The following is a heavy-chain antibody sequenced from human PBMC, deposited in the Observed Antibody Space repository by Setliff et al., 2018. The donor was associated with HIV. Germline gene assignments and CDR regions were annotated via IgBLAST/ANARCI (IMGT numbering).Heavy chain of an antibody. V-gene: IGHV3-7*01. CDR1: RFDFNNYW. CDR2: IGQDGSEK. Sequence: GGSLRLSCAASRFDFNNYWLCWVRQAPGKGLEWVANIGQDGSEKNYVDSVKGRFTISRDNAKNSMDLQMNSLRAEDTAVYYCVRDTFDGRSYYGWDVWGQGTTVTVSS. D-gene: IGHD3-9*01. J-gene: IGHJ6*02. CDR3: VRDTFDGRSYYGWDV.